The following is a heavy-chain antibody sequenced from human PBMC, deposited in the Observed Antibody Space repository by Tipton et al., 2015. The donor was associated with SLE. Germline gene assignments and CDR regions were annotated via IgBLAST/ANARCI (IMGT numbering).Heavy chain of an antibody. CDR3: ARGKYYFDY. V-gene: IGHV3-7*04. CDR2: IKEDGSEK. J-gene: IGHJ4*02. CDR1: GFTFSDSY. Sequence: SLRLSCVASGFTFSDSYMCWIRQAPGKGLEWVANIKEDGSEKHYVDSVKDRLTISRDNAKNSLYLQMNSLRAEDTAVYYCARGKYYFDYWGQGALVTVSS.